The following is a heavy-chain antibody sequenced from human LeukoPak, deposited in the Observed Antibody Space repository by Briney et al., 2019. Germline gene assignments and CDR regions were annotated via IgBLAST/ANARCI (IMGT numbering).Heavy chain of an antibody. CDR1: GFTFSDYS. J-gene: IGHJ5*02. CDR3: ARVITSLTSWFDA. CDR2: ISGSSDAI. Sequence: GGSLRLSCAASGFTFSDYSMNWVRQPPGKGLEWGPAISGSSDAIYYADSVKGRFTISRDNAQKSLYLQMNSMRAEDTAVYYCARVITSLTSWFDAWGQGTLVTGSS. V-gene: IGHV3-21*01. D-gene: IGHD3-10*01.